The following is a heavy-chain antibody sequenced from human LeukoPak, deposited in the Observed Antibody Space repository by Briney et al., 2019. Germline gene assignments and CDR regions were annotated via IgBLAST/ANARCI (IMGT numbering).Heavy chain of an antibody. CDR3: AKAGRHAWIRLWSLGGVFDY. D-gene: IGHD5-18*01. Sequence: SGGSLRLSCAASGFTFSSYAMSWVRQAPGKGLEWVSAISGSGGSTYYADSVKGRFTISRDNSKNTLYLQMNSLRAEDTAVYYCAKAGRHAWIRLWSLGGVFDYWGQGTLVTVSS. CDR1: GFTFSSYA. V-gene: IGHV3-23*01. J-gene: IGHJ4*02. CDR2: ISGSGGST.